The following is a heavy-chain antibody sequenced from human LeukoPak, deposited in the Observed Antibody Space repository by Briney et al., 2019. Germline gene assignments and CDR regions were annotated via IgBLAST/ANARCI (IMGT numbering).Heavy chain of an antibody. CDR3: ARVKVGPAAMFQEDYYYYYMDV. V-gene: IGHV4-59*01. CDR1: GGSINSYY. J-gene: IGHJ6*03. Sequence: TTSETLSLTCTVSGGSINSYYWNWIRQPPGKGLEWIGYIYYSGSTKYNPSLKSRVTISVDTSNNQCSLKLSSVTAADTAVYYCARVKVGPAAMFQEDYYYYYMDVWGKGTTVTISS. CDR2: IYYSGST. D-gene: IGHD2-2*01.